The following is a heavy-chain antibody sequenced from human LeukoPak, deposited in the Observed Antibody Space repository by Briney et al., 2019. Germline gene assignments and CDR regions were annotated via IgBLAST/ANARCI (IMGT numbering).Heavy chain of an antibody. CDR2: IKQDGSEK. D-gene: IGHD2-2*01. V-gene: IGHV3-7*01. CDR3: ARDSPYCSSTSCHSNYYYYYGIDV. Sequence: GGSLRLSCAASGFTFSSYWMSWVRQAPGKGLEWVANIKQDGSEKYYVDSVKGRFTISRDNAKNSLYLQMNSLRAEDTAVYYCARDSPYCSSTSCHSNYYYYYGIDVWGQGTTFTVS. J-gene: IGHJ6*02. CDR1: GFTFSSYW.